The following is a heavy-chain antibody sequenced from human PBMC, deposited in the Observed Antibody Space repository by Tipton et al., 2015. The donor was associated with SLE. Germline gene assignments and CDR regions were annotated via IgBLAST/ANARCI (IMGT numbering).Heavy chain of an antibody. CDR2: IYYRGGT. CDR3: ARVHINCNGNYFDY. D-gene: IGHD1-1*01. V-gene: IGHV4-39*07. CDR1: GGSISSSSYY. J-gene: IGHJ4*02. Sequence: LRLSCTVSGGSISSSSYYWGWIRQPPGKGLEWIGSIYYRGGTYYNPSLKSRVTISVDTSKNQFSLKLSSVTAADTAVYYCARVHINCNGNYFDYWGQGTLVTVSS.